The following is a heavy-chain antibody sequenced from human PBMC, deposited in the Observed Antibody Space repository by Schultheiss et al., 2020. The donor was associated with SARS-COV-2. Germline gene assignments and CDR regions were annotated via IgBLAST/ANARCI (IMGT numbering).Heavy chain of an antibody. CDR2: ISSSSSYI. CDR1: GFTFSTYW. CDR3: ARDKGPQQWLAYNWFDP. J-gene: IGHJ5*02. D-gene: IGHD6-19*01. V-gene: IGHV3-21*01. Sequence: GGSLRLSCAASGFTFSTYWMQWVRQAPGKGLVWVSSISSSSSYIYYADSVKGRFTISRDTSKNTLYLQMNSLRAEDTAVYYCARDKGPQQWLAYNWFDPWGQGTLVTVSS.